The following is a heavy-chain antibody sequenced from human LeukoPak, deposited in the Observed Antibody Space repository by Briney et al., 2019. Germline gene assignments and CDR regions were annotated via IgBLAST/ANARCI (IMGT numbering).Heavy chain of an antibody. Sequence: ASVKVSCKASGYIFTSHGISWVRQAPGRGLEWMGWISPYNGNTNYAQNLQGRVTMTTDTSTSTAYMELTSLRSDDTAVYYCARDLGYSYGNLGYWGQGTLVTVSS. CDR2: ISPYNGNT. D-gene: IGHD5-18*01. CDR3: ARDLGYSYGNLGY. V-gene: IGHV1-18*01. CDR1: GYIFTSHG. J-gene: IGHJ4*02.